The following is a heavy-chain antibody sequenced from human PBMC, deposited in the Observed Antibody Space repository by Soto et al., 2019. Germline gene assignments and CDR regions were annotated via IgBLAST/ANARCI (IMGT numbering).Heavy chain of an antibody. J-gene: IGHJ3*02. CDR1: GFTFSSYG. CDR3: AKLGSQPDAFDI. D-gene: IGHD3-10*01. CDR2: ISYDGSNK. V-gene: IGHV3-30*18. Sequence: PGGSLRLSCAASGFTFSSYGMHWVRQAPGKGLEWVAVISYDGSNKYYADSVKGRFTISRDNSKNTLYLQMNSLRAEDTAVYYCAKLGSQPDAFDIWGQGTMVTVSS.